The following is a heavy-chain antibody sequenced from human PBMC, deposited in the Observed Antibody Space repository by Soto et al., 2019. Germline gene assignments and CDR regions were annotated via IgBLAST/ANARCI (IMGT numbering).Heavy chain of an antibody. V-gene: IGHV3-13*01. CDR2: IGFAGDT. D-gene: IGHD3-10*01. CDR3: VRGLPGGFDP. J-gene: IGHJ5*02. Sequence: GSLQLSCGASGFIFSNFDMHWVRQTTEKGLEWVSGIGFAGDTNYSGSVKGRFTISRENAKNSLFLQMNSLRVGDTAVYYCVRGLPGGFDPWGQGTLVTVS. CDR1: GFIFSNFD.